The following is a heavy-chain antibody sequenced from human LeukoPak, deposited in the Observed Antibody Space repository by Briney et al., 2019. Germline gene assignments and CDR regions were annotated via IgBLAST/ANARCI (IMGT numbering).Heavy chain of an antibody. CDR2: INHSGST. J-gene: IGHJ4*02. CDR1: GGSFSGYY. V-gene: IGHV4-34*01. CDR3: ASIAAAGKFDY. D-gene: IGHD6-13*01. Sequence: SETLSLTCAVYGGSFSGYYWSWIRQPPGKGLEWIGEINHSGSTNYNPSLKGRVTISVDTSKNQFSLKLSSVTAADTAVYYCASIAAAGKFDYWGQGTLVTVSS.